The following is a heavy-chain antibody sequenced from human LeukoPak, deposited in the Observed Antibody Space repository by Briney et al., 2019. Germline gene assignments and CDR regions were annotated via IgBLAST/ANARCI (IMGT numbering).Heavy chain of an antibody. V-gene: IGHV4-4*02. CDR3: AVGFRASVTYWYFDL. D-gene: IGHD3-10*01. J-gene: IGHJ2*01. CDR2: IYHSGST. CDR1: GGSISSSNW. Sequence: SETLSLTCAVSGGSISSSNWWSWVRQPPGKGLEWIGEIYHSGSTNYNPSLKSRVTISVDKSKNQFSLKLSSVPAADTAVYYCAVGFRASVTYWYFDLWGRGTLVTVSS.